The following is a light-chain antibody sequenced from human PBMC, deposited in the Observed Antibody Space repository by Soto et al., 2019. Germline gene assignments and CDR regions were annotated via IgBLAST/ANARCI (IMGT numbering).Light chain of an antibody. Sequence: DIVMTQSPLSLPVTPGEPASISCRSSQSLLHSNGYNYLDWYLQKPGQSPQLLIYLGSNRASGVPDRFSGSGSGTDFTLKISRVEAEDVGVYYCMQALQTPPNTFGGGTRWIS. CDR1: QSLLHSNGYNY. J-gene: IGKJ4*01. CDR3: MQALQTPPNT. V-gene: IGKV2-28*01. CDR2: LGS.